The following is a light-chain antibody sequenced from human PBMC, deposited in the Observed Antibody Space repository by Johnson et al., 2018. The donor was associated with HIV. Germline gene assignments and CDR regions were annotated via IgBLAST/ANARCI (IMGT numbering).Light chain of an antibody. CDR1: GSNIGNNY. J-gene: IGLJ1*01. V-gene: IGLV1-51*02. CDR3: GTWDSSLSADV. CDR2: ENN. Sequence: QSVLTQSPSVSAAPGQKVTISCSGSGSNIGNNYVSWYQQLPGSAPKLLIYENNKRPSGIPGRFSGSKSGTSATLGITGLQPGDEADYYCGTWDSSLSADVFGPGTKVTVL.